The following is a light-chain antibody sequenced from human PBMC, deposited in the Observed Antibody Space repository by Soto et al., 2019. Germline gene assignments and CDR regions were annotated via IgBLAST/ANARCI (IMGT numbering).Light chain of an antibody. V-gene: IGKV1-39*01. CDR2: AAS. J-gene: IGKJ5*01. CDR3: QQSYSTPRT. Sequence: DIQMTQSPSSLSASVGDRITITCRAKESVGNWLAWYQQKPGKAPKLLIYAASSLQSGVPSRFSGSGSGTDFTLTISSLQPEDFATYYCQQSYSTPRTFGQGTRLEIK. CDR1: ESVGNW.